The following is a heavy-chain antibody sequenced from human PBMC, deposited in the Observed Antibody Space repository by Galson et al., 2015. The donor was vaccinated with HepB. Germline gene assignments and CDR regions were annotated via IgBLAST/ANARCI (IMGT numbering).Heavy chain of an antibody. CDR2: IWANGSNS. Sequence: SLRLSCAVSGFTFNRYGMHWVRQAPGKGLEWVALIWANGSNSYYSNSVMGRFTISRDNSKNTLYLEMNSLRAEDTAVYYCVREMAIAAPASFDLWGHGTLVTVSS. J-gene: IGHJ4*01. CDR3: VREMAIAAPASFDL. D-gene: IGHD6-25*01. V-gene: IGHV3-33*01. CDR1: GFTFNRYG.